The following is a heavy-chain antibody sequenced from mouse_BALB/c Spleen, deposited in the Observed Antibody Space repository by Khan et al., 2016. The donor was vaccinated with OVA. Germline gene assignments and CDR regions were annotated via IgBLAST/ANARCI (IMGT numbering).Heavy chain of an antibody. CDR1: GYTFTSSV. Sequence: VRLQQSGPELVKPGASVKMSCKASGYTFTSSVIHWVRQKSGQGLDWIGYIYPFNDGTKYNEKFEGKATLTSDKSSSTAYMELSNLTSEDSSAYYCARNCIYGEYFDSWGQGTTLTVSA. D-gene: IGHD1-2*01. CDR2: IYPFNDGT. V-gene: IGHV1S136*01. J-gene: IGHJ2*01. CDR3: ARNCIYGEYFDS.